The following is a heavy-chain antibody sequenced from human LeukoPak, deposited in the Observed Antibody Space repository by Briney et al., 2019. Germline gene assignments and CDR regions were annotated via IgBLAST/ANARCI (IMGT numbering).Heavy chain of an antibody. J-gene: IGHJ4*02. CDR3: ARDPDGFDY. D-gene: IGHD5-24*01. Sequence: LPGGSLRLSCVASGFTFSSYWMSWVRQAPGKGLEWVANIKQDGSTKYYMDSVKGRFTISRDTAKNSLYLQMNSLRAEDTAVYYCARDPDGFDYWGQGTLVTVSS. CDR2: IKQDGSTK. CDR1: GFTFSSYW. V-gene: IGHV3-7*04.